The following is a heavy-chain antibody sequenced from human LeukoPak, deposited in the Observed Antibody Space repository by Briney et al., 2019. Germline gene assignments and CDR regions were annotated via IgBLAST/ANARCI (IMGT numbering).Heavy chain of an antibody. CDR3: ARVRGCSSTSCPRYYYYYMDV. J-gene: IGHJ6*03. D-gene: IGHD2-2*01. Sequence: SQTLSLTCTVSGGSISSGSYYWSWIRQPAGKGLEWIGRIYTSGSTNYNPSLKSRATISVDTSKNQFSLKLSSVTAADTAVYYCARVRGCSSTSCPRYYYYYMDVWGKGTTVTVSS. V-gene: IGHV4-61*02. CDR1: GGSISSGSYY. CDR2: IYTSGST.